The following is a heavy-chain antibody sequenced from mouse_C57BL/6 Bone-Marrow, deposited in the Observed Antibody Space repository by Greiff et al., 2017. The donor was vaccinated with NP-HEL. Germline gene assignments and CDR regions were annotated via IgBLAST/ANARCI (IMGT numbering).Heavy chain of an antibody. V-gene: IGHV1-18*01. D-gene: IGHD3-2*02. CDR2: INPNNGGT. Sequence: VQLQQSGPELVKPGASVKIPCKASGYTFTDYNMDWVKQSHGKSLEWIGDINPNNGGTIYNQKFKGKATLTVDKSSSTAYMELRSLTSEDTAVYYGAIQDSSGVYYAMDYWGQGTSVTVSS. J-gene: IGHJ4*01. CDR3: AIQDSSGVYYAMDY. CDR1: GYTFTDYN.